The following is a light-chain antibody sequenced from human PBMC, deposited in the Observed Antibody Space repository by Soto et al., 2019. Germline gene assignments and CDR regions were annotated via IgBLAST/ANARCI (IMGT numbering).Light chain of an antibody. V-gene: IGKV1-33*01. J-gene: IGKJ3*01. Sequence: DIQMTQSPSSLSASVGARVSITCQASEDIRTSLSWFQHKPGRAPKLLIYGASYLETGVPSRFRGSGSGTHFTLTISSLQPEDIATYYCQHYNNLPPFTFGPGTIVDIK. CDR2: GAS. CDR3: QHYNNLPPFT. CDR1: EDIRTS.